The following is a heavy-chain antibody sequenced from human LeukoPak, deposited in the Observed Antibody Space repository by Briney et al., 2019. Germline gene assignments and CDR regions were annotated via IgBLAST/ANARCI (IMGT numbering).Heavy chain of an antibody. D-gene: IGHD6-19*01. Sequence: GASVNVSCKASGYTFTGYYMHWVRQAPGQGLEWMGWINPNSGGTNYAQRFQGRVTMTRDTSISAVYMELSRLTSDDTAVYYCARVTTMGSSGWREFDFWGQGTLVTVSS. CDR2: INPNSGGT. V-gene: IGHV1-2*02. CDR3: ARVTTMGSSGWREFDF. J-gene: IGHJ4*02. CDR1: GYTFTGYY.